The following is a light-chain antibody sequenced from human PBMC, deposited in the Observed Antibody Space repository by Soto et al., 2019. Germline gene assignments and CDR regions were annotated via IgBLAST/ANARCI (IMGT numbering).Light chain of an antibody. CDR2: DND. J-gene: IGLJ2*01. CDR3: AAWDDSLDGRVL. V-gene: IGLV1-44*01. CDR1: SSTLRYNT. Sequence: QSVLTQPPSASGTPGQRVTISCSGSSSTLRYNTVHWYQHLPRTAPKLRIFDNDQRPSGVPDRFSGSKSGTSASLAISGLQSEDEGDYYCAAWDDSLDGRVLFGGGTKLTLL.